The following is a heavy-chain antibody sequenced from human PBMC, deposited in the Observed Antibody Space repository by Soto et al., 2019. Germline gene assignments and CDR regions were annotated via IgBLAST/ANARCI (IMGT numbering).Heavy chain of an antibody. J-gene: IGHJ4*02. CDR2: INGDGTST. V-gene: IGHV3-74*01. Sequence: EVQLVESGGGLVQTGGSLRLSCAASGFTVSSYWMHWVRQAPGEGLVWVARINGDGTSTNYADSVKGRFTISRDNGQNTVYLQMNSLRAEDTAVYSCARGLYHKYGRAHWGQGTLVTVSS. CDR3: ARGLYHKYGRAH. D-gene: IGHD2-2*01. CDR1: GFTVSSYW.